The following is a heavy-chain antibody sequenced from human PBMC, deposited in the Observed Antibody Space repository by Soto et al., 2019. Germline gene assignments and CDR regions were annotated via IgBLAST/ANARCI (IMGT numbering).Heavy chain of an antibody. J-gene: IGHJ4*02. CDR3: SREGGSGPDS. CDR1: GFTFSSYG. V-gene: IGHV3-33*08. CDR2: MWYDGSNK. Sequence: GGSLRLSCAASGFTFSSYGMHWVRQAPGKGLEWVAFMWYDGSNKYYADSVKGRFTISRDNSKNTLYLQMNSLRAEDTAVYYCSREGGSGPDSWGQGSLVTVSS. D-gene: IGHD6-19*01.